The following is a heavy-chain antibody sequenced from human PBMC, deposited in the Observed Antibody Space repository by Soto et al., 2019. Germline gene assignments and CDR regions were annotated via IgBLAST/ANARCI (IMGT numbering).Heavy chain of an antibody. V-gene: IGHV3-30-3*01. J-gene: IGHJ5*02. CDR2: ISYDGSNK. Sequence: PGGSLRLSCAASGFTFSSYAMHWVRQAPGKGLEWVAVISYDGSNKYYADSVKGRFTISRDDSKNTLYLQMNSLRAEDTAVYYFARESQNSPHSSCYYLKINWFDPWGQGTLVTVSS. CDR3: ARESQNSPHSSCYYLKINWFDP. CDR1: GFTFSSYA. D-gene: IGHD3-22*01.